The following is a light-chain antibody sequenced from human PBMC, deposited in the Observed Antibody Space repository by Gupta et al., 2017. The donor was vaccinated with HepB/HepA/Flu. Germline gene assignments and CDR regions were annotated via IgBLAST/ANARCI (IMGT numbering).Light chain of an antibody. V-gene: IGLV1-44*01. CDR2: VNN. Sequence: QSVLTQPPSASGTPGQSVTISCSGRSSNIGTNVVNWYQQLPGTAPKRLIAVNNLRPSGVRDRVACSKSGTSASPAITGLKSEDEAEDDCDNWADRMNAVLFGGGTKLTVL. J-gene: IGLJ2*01. CDR1: SSNIGTNV. CDR3: DNWADRMNAVL.